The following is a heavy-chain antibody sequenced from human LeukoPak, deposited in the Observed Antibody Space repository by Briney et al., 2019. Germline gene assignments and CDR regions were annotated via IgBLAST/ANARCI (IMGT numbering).Heavy chain of an antibody. CDR2: IYYSGST. J-gene: IGHJ4*02. Sequence: SETLSLTCTVSGGSVSSGSYHWSWIRQPPGKGLEWIGYIYYSGSTNYNPSLKSRVTISVDTSKNQFSLKLSSVTAADTAVYYCARDPIGVGIDYWGQGTLVTVSS. D-gene: IGHD3-3*01. V-gene: IGHV4-61*01. CDR1: GGSVSSGSYH. CDR3: ARDPIGVGIDY.